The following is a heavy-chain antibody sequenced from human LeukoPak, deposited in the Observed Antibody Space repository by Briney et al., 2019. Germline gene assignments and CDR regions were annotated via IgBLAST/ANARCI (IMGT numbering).Heavy chain of an antibody. J-gene: IGHJ4*02. CDR2: IIPILGIA. D-gene: IGHD1-26*01. V-gene: IGHV1-69*04. Sequence: SVKVSCKASGGTFSSYAISWVRQAPGQGLEWMGRIIPILGIANYAQKFQGRVTITADKSTSTAYMELSSLRSEDTAVYYCARASINRVVGATLDYWGQGTLVTVSS. CDR1: GGTFSSYA. CDR3: ARASINRVVGATLDY.